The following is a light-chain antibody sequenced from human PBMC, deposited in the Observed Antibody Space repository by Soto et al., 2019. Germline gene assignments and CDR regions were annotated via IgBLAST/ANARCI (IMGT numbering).Light chain of an antibody. V-gene: IGKV1-27*01. CDR3: QQYQTWPRT. CDR1: QGIRHY. Sequence: DIQMTQSPSSLSASVGDRVTITCRASQGIRHYLAWYQQKPGKVPKLLIYEASNLQSGVPSRFRGGGSGTEFTLTISSLQPEDVATYYCQQYQTWPRTFGQGTRVEVK. J-gene: IGKJ1*01. CDR2: EAS.